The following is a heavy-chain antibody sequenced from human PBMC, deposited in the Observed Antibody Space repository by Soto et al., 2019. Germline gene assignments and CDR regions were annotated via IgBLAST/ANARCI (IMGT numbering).Heavy chain of an antibody. Sequence: GGSLRLSCAASGFTFSSYSMNWVRQAPGKGLEWVSSISPSGDTTYYAESVKGRLTISRDNSKNTLYLQMDSLRAEDTAIYYCAKRPKAGRPVDVWGKGTTVTVSS. D-gene: IGHD6-6*01. J-gene: IGHJ6*04. V-gene: IGHV3-23*01. CDR3: AKRPKAGRPVDV. CDR1: GFTFSSYS. CDR2: ISPSGDTT.